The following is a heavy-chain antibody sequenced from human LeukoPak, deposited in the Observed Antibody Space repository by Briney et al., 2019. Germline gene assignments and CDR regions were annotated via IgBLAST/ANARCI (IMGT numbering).Heavy chain of an antibody. CDR3: AKIRGNRQQWHALDI. CDR2: ISWNSNSI. CDR1: GFTFEDYA. J-gene: IGHJ3*02. D-gene: IGHD6-19*01. Sequence: GGSLRLSCATSGFTFEDYAIHWVRQAPGKGLKWVSRISWNSNSIGYADSVKGRFTISRDNANNSLYLQMNSLRAEDTALYYCAKIRGNRQQWHALDIWGQGTMVTVSS. V-gene: IGHV3-9*01.